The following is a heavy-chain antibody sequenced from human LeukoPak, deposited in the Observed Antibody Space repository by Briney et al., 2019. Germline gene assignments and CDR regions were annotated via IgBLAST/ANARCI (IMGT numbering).Heavy chain of an antibody. V-gene: IGHV1-69*13. Sequence: SVKVSCKASGGTFSSYAISWVRQAPGQGLEWMGGIIPIFGTANYAQKFQGRVTITADESTSTAYMELSSLRSEDTAVYYCARDQTGTPNWFDPWGQGPLVTVSS. CDR3: ARDQTGTPNWFDP. D-gene: IGHD1-1*01. CDR1: GGTFSSYA. CDR2: IIPIFGTA. J-gene: IGHJ5*02.